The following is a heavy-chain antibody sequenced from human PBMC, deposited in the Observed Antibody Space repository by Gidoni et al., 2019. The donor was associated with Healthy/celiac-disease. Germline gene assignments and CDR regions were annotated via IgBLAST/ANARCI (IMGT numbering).Heavy chain of an antibody. D-gene: IGHD6-19*01. V-gene: IGHV3-21*01. CDR3: AREEVAVADHFDY. Sequence: EVQLVESGGGLVKPGGSLRLACAASGFTLSSYIMKWVRQAQGKGLGCVSSISSSSSYISYADSVKCRFTISRDNAKNSLYLQMNSLRAEYTAVYYCAREEVAVADHFDYWGQGTLVTVSS. CDR1: GFTLSSYI. J-gene: IGHJ4*02. CDR2: ISSSSSYI.